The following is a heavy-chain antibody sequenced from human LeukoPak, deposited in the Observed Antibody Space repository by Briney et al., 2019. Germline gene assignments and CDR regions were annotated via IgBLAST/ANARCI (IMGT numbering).Heavy chain of an antibody. Sequence: SQTLSLTCALSGDSVSSNSAAWNWIRQSPSRGLEWLGRAYYRSKWYNDYAVSVKSRITINPDTSKNQFSLQLNSVTPEDTAVYYCARGSRSSSFHYYYYMDVWGKGTTVTVSS. CDR3: ARGSRSSSFHYYYYMDV. D-gene: IGHD6-6*01. J-gene: IGHJ6*03. CDR2: AYYRSKWYN. CDR1: GDSVSSNSAA. V-gene: IGHV6-1*01.